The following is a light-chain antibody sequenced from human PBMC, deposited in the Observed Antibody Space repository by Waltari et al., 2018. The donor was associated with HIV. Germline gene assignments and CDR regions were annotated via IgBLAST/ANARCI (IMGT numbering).Light chain of an antibody. Sequence: SYVLTQPPSVSVAPGQTARITCGGNNIGTKRVHWYQQKPGQAPVLVHYDASDRPTHRFSGSTSGNTAILTIITVDAADEADYYCQGWDNTSDLPVVYCGRTELTVL. CDR1: NIGTKR. CDR3: QGWDNTSDLPVV. V-gene: IGLV3-21*02. J-gene: IGLJ2*01. CDR2: DAS.